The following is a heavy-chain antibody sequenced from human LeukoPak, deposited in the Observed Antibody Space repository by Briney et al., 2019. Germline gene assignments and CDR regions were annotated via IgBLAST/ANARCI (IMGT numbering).Heavy chain of an antibody. CDR2: ISWNSGSI. D-gene: IGHD3-10*01. V-gene: IGHV3-9*01. CDR3: ARANYYGSGRAAFDI. CDR1: GFTFDDYA. J-gene: IGHJ3*02. Sequence: PGRSLRLSCAASGFTFDDYAMHWVRHAPGKGLEWVSGISWNSGSIGYADSVKGRLTISRDNAKNTLYLQMNSLRAEDTAVYYCARANYYGSGRAAFDIWGQGTMVTVSS.